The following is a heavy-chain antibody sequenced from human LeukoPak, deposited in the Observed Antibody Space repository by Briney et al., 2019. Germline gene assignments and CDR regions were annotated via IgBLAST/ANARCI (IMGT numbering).Heavy chain of an antibody. CDR3: ARNHSRFGVVNALTYYFDY. Sequence: SETLSLTCTVSGGSISSSSYYWGWIRQPPGKGLEWIGSIYYSGSTYYNPSLKSRVTISVDTSKNQLSLKLSSVTAADTAGYFCARNHSRFGVVNALTYYFDYWGQGTLVTVSS. D-gene: IGHD3-3*01. V-gene: IGHV4-39*01. CDR2: IYYSGST. J-gene: IGHJ4*02. CDR1: GGSISSSSYY.